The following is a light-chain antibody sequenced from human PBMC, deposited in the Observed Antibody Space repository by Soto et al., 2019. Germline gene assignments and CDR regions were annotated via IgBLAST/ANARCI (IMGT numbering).Light chain of an antibody. CDR3: HQYASSPLT. CDR1: QSVSSNY. Sequence: EIVLTQSPGTLSLSPGERAALSCRASQSVSSNYLAWYQQKPGQAPRLLIYGASSRATGIPDRVSGSGSGTDFTLTISRLEAEDFAVYYCHQYASSPLTFGGGTKVEIK. J-gene: IGKJ4*01. CDR2: GAS. V-gene: IGKV3-20*01.